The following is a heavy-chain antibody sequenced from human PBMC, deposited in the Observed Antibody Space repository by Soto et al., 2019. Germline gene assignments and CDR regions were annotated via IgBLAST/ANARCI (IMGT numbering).Heavy chain of an antibody. V-gene: IGHV3-23*01. CDR1: GFTFSSYA. CDR3: AKDAYYDSSGGDAFDI. J-gene: IGHJ3*02. D-gene: IGHD3-22*01. Sequence: GGSLRLSCAASGFTFSSYAMSWVRQAPGKGLEWVSAISGSSGSTYYADSVKGRFTISRDNSKNTLYLQMNSLRAEDTALYYCAKDAYYDSSGGDAFDIWGQGTMVTVTS. CDR2: ISGSSGST.